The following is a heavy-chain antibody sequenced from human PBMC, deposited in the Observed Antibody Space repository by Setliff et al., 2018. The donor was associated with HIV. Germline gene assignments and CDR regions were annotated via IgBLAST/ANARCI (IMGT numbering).Heavy chain of an antibody. V-gene: IGHV1-18*01. CDR1: GYTFSTYS. Sequence: ASVKVSCKASGYTFSTYSISWVRQAPGQGLEWLGWISPYNGNTKYAEKFQGRVTMTKDTSTSTAYMELRSLRPDDTAVYFCARRADRFDLWGQGTLVTVSS. CDR2: ISPYNGNT. D-gene: IGHD3-9*01. J-gene: IGHJ5*02. CDR3: ARRADRFDL.